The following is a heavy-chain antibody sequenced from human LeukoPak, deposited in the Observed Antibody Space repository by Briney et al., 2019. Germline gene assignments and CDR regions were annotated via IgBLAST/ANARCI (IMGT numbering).Heavy chain of an antibody. CDR2: IWYDGSNK. D-gene: IGHD2-21*02. Sequence: GRSLRLSCAASGFTFSSNGMHWVRQPPGKGLEWVTVIWYDGSNKYYADSVKGRFTISRDNSKNTLYLQMHSLRAEDTAVYYCARESGDSSLDYWVQGTLVTVSS. V-gene: IGHV3-33*01. CDR1: GFTFSSNG. J-gene: IGHJ4*02. CDR3: ARESGDSSLDY.